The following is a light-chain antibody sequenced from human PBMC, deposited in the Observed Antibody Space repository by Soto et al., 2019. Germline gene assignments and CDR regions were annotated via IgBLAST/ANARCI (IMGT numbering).Light chain of an antibody. J-gene: IGLJ3*02. Sequence: QSVLTQPPSASGTPGQRVTIACSGSSSNIGSTTVKWYQQLPGTAPKLLIYNNNQRPSGVPDRFAGSKSGTSASLAISGLQSEDDAYYYCAAWDDSLNGVVFGGGTKLTVL. CDR3: AAWDDSLNGVV. CDR2: NNN. CDR1: SSNIGSTT. V-gene: IGLV1-44*01.